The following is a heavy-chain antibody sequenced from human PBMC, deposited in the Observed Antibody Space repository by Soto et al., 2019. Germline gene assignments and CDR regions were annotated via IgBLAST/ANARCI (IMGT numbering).Heavy chain of an antibody. CDR1: GGSIRSGGYY. D-gene: IGHD3-3*01. CDR3: ARDSRHYDFWSGYYNYYYYMDV. CDR2: IYYSGST. V-gene: IGHV4-31*03. Sequence: SETLSLTCTVSGGSIRSGGYYWSWIRQHPGKGLEWIGYIYYSGSTYYNPSLKSRVTISVDTSKNQFSLKLSSVTAADTAVYYCARDSRHYDFWSGYYNYYYYMDVWGKGTTVTVSS. J-gene: IGHJ6*03.